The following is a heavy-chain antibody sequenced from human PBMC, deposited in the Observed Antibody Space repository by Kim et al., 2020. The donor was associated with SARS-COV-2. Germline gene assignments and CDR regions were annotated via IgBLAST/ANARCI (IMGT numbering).Heavy chain of an antibody. J-gene: IGHJ4*02. CDR3: ARLGLQGEDYYGSGSYSPNPKFDY. CDR2: IYYSGST. D-gene: IGHD3-10*01. CDR1: GGSISSSSYY. V-gene: IGHV4-39*01. Sequence: SETLSLTCTVSGGSISSSSYYWGWIRQPPGKGLEWIGSIYYSGSTYYNPSLKSRVTISVDTSKNQFSLKLSSVTAADTAVYYCARLGLQGEDYYGSGSYSPNPKFDYWGQGTLVTVSS.